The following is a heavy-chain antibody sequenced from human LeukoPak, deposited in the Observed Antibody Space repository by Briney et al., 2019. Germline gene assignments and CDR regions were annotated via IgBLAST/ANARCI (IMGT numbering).Heavy chain of an antibody. D-gene: IGHD6-19*01. CDR3: AADGLSGSGWYEELFDY. CDR1: GFTFSDYY. Sequence: PGGSLRLSCAASGFTFSDYYMSWIRQAPGKGLEWVSYIGNSGANIYYADSLKGRFTISRDNAKNSLYLQMNSLGAEDTAVYYCAADGLSGSGWYEELFDYWGQGTLVTVSS. CDR2: IGNSGANI. J-gene: IGHJ4*02. V-gene: IGHV3-11*01.